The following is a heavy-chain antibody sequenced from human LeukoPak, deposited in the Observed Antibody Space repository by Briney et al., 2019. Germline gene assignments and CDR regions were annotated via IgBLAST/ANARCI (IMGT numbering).Heavy chain of an antibody. CDR1: GFPFSSYA. CDR3: AKDRLTATPYYFDY. J-gene: IGHJ4*02. V-gene: IGHV3-23*01. Sequence: PGGSLRLSCAASGFPFSSYAMSWVRQAPGKGLEWVSGSSGSGGSTYYADSVKGRFNISRDNSKNTLYLQMDSLRAEDTAVYYCAKDRLTATPYYFDYWGQGTLVTVSS. D-gene: IGHD1-20*01. CDR2: SSGSGGST.